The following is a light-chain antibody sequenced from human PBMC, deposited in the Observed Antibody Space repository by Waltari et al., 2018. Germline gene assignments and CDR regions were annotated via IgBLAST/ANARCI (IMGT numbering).Light chain of an antibody. CDR3: QQRSNWPGT. J-gene: IGKJ1*01. V-gene: IGKV3-11*01. CDR2: DAS. CDR1: QSVSSY. Sequence: EIVLTQSTATLSLSPGERATLSCRASQSVSSYLAWYQQKPGQAPRLLIYDASNRATGIPARFSGSGSGTDFTLTISSLEPEDFAVYYCQQRSNWPGTFGQGTKVEIK.